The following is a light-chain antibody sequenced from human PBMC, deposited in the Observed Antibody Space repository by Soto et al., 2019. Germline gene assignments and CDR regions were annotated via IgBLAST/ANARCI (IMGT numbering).Light chain of an antibody. J-gene: IGKJ4*01. V-gene: IGKV1-12*01. Sequence: DIQMTQSPSSVSASVGDRVTITCRASQGFSTWLAWYRRKPGRAPELLIYSASSLHSGVPSRFSRSGSGTDFTLTISSLQPEDFATYYCQQAISFPRTFGGGTEVEVK. CDR2: SAS. CDR3: QQAISFPRT. CDR1: QGFSTW.